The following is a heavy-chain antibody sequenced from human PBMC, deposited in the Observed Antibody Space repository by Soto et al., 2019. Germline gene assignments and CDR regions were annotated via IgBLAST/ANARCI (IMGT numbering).Heavy chain of an antibody. D-gene: IGHD3-22*01. CDR1: GGSISSGGYY. CDR3: ARGLYYDSSCYYPYYFDY. J-gene: IGHJ4*02. CDR2: TYYSGST. V-gene: IGHV4-31*03. Sequence: QVQLQESGPGLVKPSPTLSLTCTVSGGSISSGGYYWSWIRQHPGKGLEWIGYTYYSGSTYYNPSLKSRVTISVDTSKNQWSLKLSSVTAADTAVYYCARGLYYDSSCYYPYYFDYWGQGTLVTVSS.